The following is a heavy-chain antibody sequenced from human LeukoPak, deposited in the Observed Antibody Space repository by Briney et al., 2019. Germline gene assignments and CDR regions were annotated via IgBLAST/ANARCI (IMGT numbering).Heavy chain of an antibody. CDR1: GFTFSNYW. Sequence: GGSLRLSRAASGFTFSNYWMNWVRQAPGKGLEWVANIKQDGSEKYYVDSVKGRFTISRDNAKNSLYLHMNSLRDEDTAVYYCATRGFPWGQGTLVTVSS. D-gene: IGHD2-15*01. J-gene: IGHJ5*02. V-gene: IGHV3-7*01. CDR2: IKQDGSEK. CDR3: ATRGFP.